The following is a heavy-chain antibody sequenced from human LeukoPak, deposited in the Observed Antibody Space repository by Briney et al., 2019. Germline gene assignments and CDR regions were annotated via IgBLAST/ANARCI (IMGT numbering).Heavy chain of an antibody. CDR3: ARGVATNGNFDY. J-gene: IGHJ4*02. Sequence: SETLSLTCTVSGDSISSGGYYWSWIRQHPWKGLEWIGYTYNSASTYYNPSLRSRVSISIDTSKNQFSLRLSSVNVADTAVYYCARGVATNGNFDYWGQGSLVTVSS. CDR1: GDSISSGGYY. D-gene: IGHD5-12*01. CDR2: TYNSAST. V-gene: IGHV4-31*03.